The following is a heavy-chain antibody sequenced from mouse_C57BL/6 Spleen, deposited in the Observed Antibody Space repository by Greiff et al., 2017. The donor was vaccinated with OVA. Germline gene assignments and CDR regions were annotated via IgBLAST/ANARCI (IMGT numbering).Heavy chain of an antibody. D-gene: IGHD2-4*01. V-gene: IGHV5-4*01. CDR1: GFTFSSYA. J-gene: IGHJ3*01. Sequence: EVQGVESGGGLVKPGGSLKLSCAASGFTFSSYAMSWVRQTPEKRLEWVATISDGGSYTYYPDNVKGRFTISRDNAKNNLYLQMSHLKSEDTAMYYCARIYYDYGYWGQGTLVTVSA. CDR3: ARIYYDYGY. CDR2: ISDGGSYT.